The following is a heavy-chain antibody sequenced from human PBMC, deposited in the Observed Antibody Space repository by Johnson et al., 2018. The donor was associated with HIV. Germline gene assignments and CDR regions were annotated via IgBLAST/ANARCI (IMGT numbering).Heavy chain of an antibody. V-gene: IGHV3-73*01. CDR2: IRSKANSYAT. CDR1: GVKLDDYA. J-gene: IGHJ3*02. CDR3: AKGQVVVAATSAFDI. D-gene: IGHD2-15*01. Sequence: VQLVESGGGLVQPGRSLRLSCVASGVKLDDYAMHWVRQPPGQGLEWVGRIRSKANSYATAYAASVKGRFTISRDNSKNTLYVQMNSLRGEDTAVYYCAKGQVVVAATSAFDIWGQGTMVTVSS.